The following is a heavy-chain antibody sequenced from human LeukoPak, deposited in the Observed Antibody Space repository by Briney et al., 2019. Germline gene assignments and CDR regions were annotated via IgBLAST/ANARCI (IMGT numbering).Heavy chain of an antibody. CDR2: ISYDGSNE. CDR1: GFTFNSYG. V-gene: IGHV3-30*18. D-gene: IGHD3-16*01. J-gene: IGHJ4*02. CDR3: AKNRNTYAYIPIQYYFDY. Sequence: GGSLRLSCAASGFTFNSYGMHWVRQAPGKGLEWVAVISYDGSNEYFADSVKGRFTISRDNSKNTLFLQMNSLRAEDTAMYYCAKNRNTYAYIPIQYYFDYWGQGTLVTVSS.